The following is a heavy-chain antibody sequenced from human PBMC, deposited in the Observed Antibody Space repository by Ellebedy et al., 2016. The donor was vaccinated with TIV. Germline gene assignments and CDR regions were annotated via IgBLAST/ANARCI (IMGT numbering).Heavy chain of an antibody. D-gene: IGHD1-1*01. CDR2: IWNDGSTK. J-gene: IGHJ5*02. Sequence: GESLKISCAASGFTFTSHGMHWVRQAPGKGLEWVALIWNDGSTKYYADSVKGRFTISRDNAKNTLYLQMNSLRAEDTAVYYCARDIPQRPNPARFDPWGQGTLVTVSS. CDR1: GFTFTSHG. V-gene: IGHV3-33*01. CDR3: ARDIPQRPNPARFDP.